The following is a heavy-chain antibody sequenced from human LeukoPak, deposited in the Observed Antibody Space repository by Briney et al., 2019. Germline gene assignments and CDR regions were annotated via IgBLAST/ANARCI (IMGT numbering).Heavy chain of an antibody. CDR3: ARQGQQLSTPFDY. CDR2: INSSSSYT. J-gene: IGHJ4*02. CDR1: GFTFSSYA. Sequence: GGSLRLSCAASGFTFSSYAMSWVRQAPGKGLEWVSYINSSSSYTNYADSVKGRFTISRDNAKNSLYLQMNSPRAEDTAVYYCARQGQQLSTPFDYWGQGTLVTVSS. D-gene: IGHD6-13*01. V-gene: IGHV3-11*03.